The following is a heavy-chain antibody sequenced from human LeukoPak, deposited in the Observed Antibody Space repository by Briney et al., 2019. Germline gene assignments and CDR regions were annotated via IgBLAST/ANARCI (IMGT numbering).Heavy chain of an antibody. D-gene: IGHD2-21*02. CDR1: GFTFSSYN. Sequence: GGSLRLSCAASGFTFSSYNMNWVRQAPGKGLEWVSSISTSGIYIYYADSVKGRFTISRDNSKNTVYLQMNSLRAEDTAVYYCARDWRQIVVVTAIGFDYWGQGTLVTVSS. CDR2: ISTSGIYI. J-gene: IGHJ4*02. V-gene: IGHV3-21*01. CDR3: ARDWRQIVVVTAIGFDY.